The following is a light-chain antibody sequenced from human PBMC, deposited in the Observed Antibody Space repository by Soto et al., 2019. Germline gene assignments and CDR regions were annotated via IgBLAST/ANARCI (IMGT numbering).Light chain of an antibody. CDR2: YAS. J-gene: IGKJ2*01. Sequence: EIVLTQSPATLSLSPGERATLSCRASQSVSSYLAWYQQKPGQAPRLLIYYASNRATRIRARFSGSGSGTDFTLTISGLEHVDFAVYYCQDTSNSVTFGQGTKLEIK. V-gene: IGKV3-11*01. CDR3: QDTSNSVT. CDR1: QSVSSY.